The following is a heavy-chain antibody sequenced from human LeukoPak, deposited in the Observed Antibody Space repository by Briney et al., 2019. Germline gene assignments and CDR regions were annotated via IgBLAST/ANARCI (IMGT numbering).Heavy chain of an antibody. J-gene: IGHJ4*02. D-gene: IGHD3-10*01. V-gene: IGHV4-59*12. CDR2: IYYSGST. Sequence: IAYIYYSGSTNYNPSLKSRVTISVDTSKNQFSLKLSSVTAADTAVYYCARTLWFGELFFDYWGQGTLVTVSS. CDR3: ARTLWFGELFFDY.